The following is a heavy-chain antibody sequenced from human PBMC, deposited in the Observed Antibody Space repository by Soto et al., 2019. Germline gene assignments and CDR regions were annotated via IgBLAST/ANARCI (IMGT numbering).Heavy chain of an antibody. J-gene: IGHJ6*04. V-gene: IGHV1-3*01. Sequence: QVQLVQSGAEVKKPGASVKVSCKASGYTFTSYAMHWVRQAPGQRLEWMGWINAGNGNTKYSQKCQGIVTITSDTSQSTAYMELSTLRSEDTAVDYCSRGGWDRAMDVWGKGTTVTVSS. CDR2: INAGNGNT. CDR1: GYTFTSYA. CDR3: SRGGWDRAMDV. D-gene: IGHD1-26*01.